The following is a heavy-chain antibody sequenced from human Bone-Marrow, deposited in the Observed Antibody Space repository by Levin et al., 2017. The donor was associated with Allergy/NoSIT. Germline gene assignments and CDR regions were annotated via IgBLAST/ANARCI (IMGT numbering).Heavy chain of an antibody. CDR2: ISWDSGLV. J-gene: IGHJ4*02. Sequence: SLKISCAASGFPFEQYAMHWVRQAPGKGPEWVSGISWDSGLVAYAASVKGRFTISRDNAKNSLLLEKNRMRPEDSAFYYCAQVDRPNNWGQGTLVIVSS. V-gene: IGHV3-9*01. CDR3: AQVDRPNN. D-gene: IGHD3-22*01. CDR1: GFPFEQYA.